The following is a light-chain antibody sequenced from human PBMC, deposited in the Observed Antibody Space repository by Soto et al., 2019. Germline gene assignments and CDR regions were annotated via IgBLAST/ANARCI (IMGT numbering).Light chain of an antibody. J-gene: IGKJ2*01. CDR3: QQYNNWPPMYT. V-gene: IGKV3-15*01. CDR1: QSVSSN. CDR2: GAS. Sequence: EIVMTQSPATLSVSPGERATLSCRASQSVSSNLAWYQQKPGQAPRLLIYGASTRATGIPARFSGSGSGTEFTLTISSLQSEDFAVYYCQQYNNWPPMYTWGQGTKLEIK.